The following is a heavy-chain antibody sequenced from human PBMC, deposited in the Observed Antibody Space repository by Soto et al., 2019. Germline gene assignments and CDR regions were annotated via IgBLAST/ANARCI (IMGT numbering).Heavy chain of an antibody. V-gene: IGHV1-69*13. Sequence: SVKVSCKASGGTFSNYAITWVRQAPGQGLEWMGGIIPIFGTANYAQKFQGRVTITADESTSTAYMELSSLKVEDTAVYYCARDVDRTSDLNWFDPWGQGVMVTVSS. J-gene: IGHJ5*02. D-gene: IGHD5-12*01. CDR3: ARDVDRTSDLNWFDP. CDR1: GGTFSNYA. CDR2: IIPIFGTA.